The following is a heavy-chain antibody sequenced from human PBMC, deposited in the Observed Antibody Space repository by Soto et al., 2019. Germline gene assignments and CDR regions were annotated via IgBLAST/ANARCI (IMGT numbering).Heavy chain of an antibody. J-gene: IGHJ5*02. CDR1: GFTFSSYS. D-gene: IGHD3-9*01. V-gene: IGHV3-48*02. CDR2: ISSSSSTI. CDR3: ARETITLNRFDP. Sequence: EVQLVESGGGLVQPGGSLRLSCAASGFTFSSYSMNWVRQAPGKGLEWVSYISSSSSTIYYADSVKGRFTISRDNAKNSLYLQLNSLRDDVTTTYYGARETITLNRFDPWGQGTLATVSS.